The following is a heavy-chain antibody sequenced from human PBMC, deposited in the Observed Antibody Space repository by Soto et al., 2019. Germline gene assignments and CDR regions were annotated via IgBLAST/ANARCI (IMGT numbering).Heavy chain of an antibody. CDR2: ISSDGGGT. CDR1: GFSFSDRA. J-gene: IGHJ2*01. V-gene: IGHV3-23*01. CDR3: AKRRGQQLENWQFDV. D-gene: IGHD1-1*01. Sequence: EVQLLESGGGLVQPGGSLRLSCVASGFSFSDRAMAWVRQAPGKGLEWVSDISSDGGGTFYADSVKGRFTISRDNVKKTVYLQMNRLRDEDTATYYCAKRRGQQLENWQFDVWGRGSLVSVAS.